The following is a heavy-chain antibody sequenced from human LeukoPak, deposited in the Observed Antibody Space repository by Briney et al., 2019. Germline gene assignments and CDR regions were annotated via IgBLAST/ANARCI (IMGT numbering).Heavy chain of an antibody. J-gene: IGHJ6*03. CDR3: TRGSIAYYYMFV. CDR2: IYYSGST. Sequence: PSETLSLTCTVSGGSISSYYWSWIRQPPGKGLEWIGNIYYSGSTNYNPSLKSRVTISVDTSKNHFSLKLSSVTAADTAVYYCTRGSIAYYYMFVWGKRTPFTISS. D-gene: IGHD3-22*01. CDR1: GGSISSYY. V-gene: IGHV4-59*01.